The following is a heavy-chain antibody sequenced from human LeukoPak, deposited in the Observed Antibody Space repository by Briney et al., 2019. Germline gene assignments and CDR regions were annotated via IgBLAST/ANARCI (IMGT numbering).Heavy chain of an antibody. Sequence: GGSLRLSCTVSGFTVSSNSMSWVRQAPGKGLEWVSFISSSSSYIYYADSVKGRFTISRDNGKNLLYLQMNSLRAEDTAVYYCAELGITMIGGVWGKGTTVTISS. D-gene: IGHD3-10*02. J-gene: IGHJ6*04. V-gene: IGHV3-21*01. CDR1: GFTVSSNS. CDR2: ISSSSSYI. CDR3: AELGITMIGGV.